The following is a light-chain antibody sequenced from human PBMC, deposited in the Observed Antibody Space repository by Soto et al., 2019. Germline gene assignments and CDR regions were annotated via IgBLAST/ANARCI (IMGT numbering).Light chain of an antibody. V-gene: IGKV3-11*01. Sequence: EIVLTQSPATLSLSPGERATLSCGASQSVSSYLAWYQQKPGQAPRLLIYDASNRAAGIPARFSGSGSGTDVTLTISRLEPEDFAVYYCQQYGGSPRTFGQGTKVDIK. CDR3: QQYGGSPRT. CDR2: DAS. CDR1: QSVSSY. J-gene: IGKJ1*01.